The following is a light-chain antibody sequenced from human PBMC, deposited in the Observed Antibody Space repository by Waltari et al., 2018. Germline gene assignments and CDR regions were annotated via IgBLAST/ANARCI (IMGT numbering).Light chain of an antibody. CDR2: KVS. J-gene: IGKJ1*01. Sequence: VVMTQSPLSLPVTLGQPASISCRSSQSLVYSDGNTYLNWFQQRPGQSPRRLIYKVSHRESGVPDRFSGSGSGTDFTLKISRVEAEDVGVYYCMQGTHWPPSLFGLGTKVEIK. V-gene: IGKV2-30*01. CDR1: QSLVYSDGNTY. CDR3: MQGTHWPPSL.